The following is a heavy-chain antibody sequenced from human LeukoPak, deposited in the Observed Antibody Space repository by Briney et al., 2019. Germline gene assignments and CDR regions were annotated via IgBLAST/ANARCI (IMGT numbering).Heavy chain of an antibody. CDR2: IYYSGST. Sequence: SETLSLTCTVSGGSTSSYYWSWIRQPPGKGLEWIGYIYYSGSTNYNPSLKSRVTISVDTSKKQFSLKLSSVTAADTAVYYCARDRGGYDSTGYSFDYWGQGTLVTVSS. D-gene: IGHD3-22*01. J-gene: IGHJ4*02. V-gene: IGHV4-59*01. CDR3: ARDRGGYDSTGYSFDY. CDR1: GGSTSSYY.